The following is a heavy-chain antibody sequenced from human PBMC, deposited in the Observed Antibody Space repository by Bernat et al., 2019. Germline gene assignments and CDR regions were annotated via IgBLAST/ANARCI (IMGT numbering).Heavy chain of an antibody. J-gene: IGHJ6*02. D-gene: IGHD3-16*01. V-gene: IGHV5-10-1*03. CDR1: GYSFTSYW. CDR3: ARMITFGGVAYGMDV. Sequence: EVQLVQSGAEVKKPGESLRISCKGSGYSFTSYWISWVRQMPGKGLEWMGRIDPSDSYTNYSQSFQGHVTISADKSISTAYLQWSSLKASDTAMYYCARMITFGGVAYGMDVWGQGTTVTVSS. CDR2: IDPSDSYT.